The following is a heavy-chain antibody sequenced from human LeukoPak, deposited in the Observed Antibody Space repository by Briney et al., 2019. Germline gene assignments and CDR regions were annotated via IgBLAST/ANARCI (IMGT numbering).Heavy chain of an antibody. CDR3: ARVGNIVAGDYYYMDV. Sequence: SETLSLTCTVSGGPISSYYWSWIRQPAGKGLEWIGRIYTSGSTNYNPSLKSRVTMSVDTSKNQFSLKLSSVTAADTAVYYCARVGNIVAGDYYYMDVWGKGTTVTVSS. D-gene: IGHD2/OR15-2a*01. V-gene: IGHV4-4*07. J-gene: IGHJ6*03. CDR2: IYTSGST. CDR1: GGPISSYY.